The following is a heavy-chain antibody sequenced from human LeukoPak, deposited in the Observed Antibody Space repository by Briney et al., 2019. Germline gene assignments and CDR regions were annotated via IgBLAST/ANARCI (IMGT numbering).Heavy chain of an antibody. D-gene: IGHD2-8*01. CDR3: ARAGRSVSMVFFV. V-gene: IGHV1-69*06. CDR1: GGTFSSYA. J-gene: IGHJ4*02. Sequence: ASVKVSCKASGGTFSSYAISWVRQAPGQGLEWMGGIIPIFGTANYAQKFQGRVTITADKSTNTSYMELSSLRSEDTAVYYCARAGRSVSMVFFVWGQGTLVTVSS. CDR2: IIPIFGTA.